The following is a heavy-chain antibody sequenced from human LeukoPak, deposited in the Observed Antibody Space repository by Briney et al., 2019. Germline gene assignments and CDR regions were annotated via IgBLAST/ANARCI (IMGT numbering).Heavy chain of an antibody. Sequence: ASVKVSCKASGGTFSSYAISWVRQAPGQGLEWMGRIIPILGIANYAQKFQGRVTITADKSTSTAYMELRSLRSDDTAVYYCARDGGYLSRMDVWGQGTTVTVSS. J-gene: IGHJ6*02. CDR1: GGTFSSYA. D-gene: IGHD5-18*01. CDR3: ARDGGYLSRMDV. V-gene: IGHV1-69*04. CDR2: IIPILGIA.